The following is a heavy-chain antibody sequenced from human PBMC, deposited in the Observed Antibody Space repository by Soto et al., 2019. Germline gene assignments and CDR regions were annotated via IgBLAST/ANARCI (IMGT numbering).Heavy chain of an antibody. CDR2: IIPIFGTA. CDR3: ARDLRHSSSWKYYYYYGMDV. J-gene: IGHJ6*02. CDR1: GGTFSSYA. Sequence: QVQLVQSGAEVKKPGSSVKVSCKASGGTFSSYAISWVRQAPGQGLEWMGGIIPIFGTANYAQKFQGRVTITADESTSTAYMELSRLRSEDMAVYYCARDLRHSSSWKYYYYYGMDVWGQGTTVTVSS. V-gene: IGHV1-69*01. D-gene: IGHD6-13*01.